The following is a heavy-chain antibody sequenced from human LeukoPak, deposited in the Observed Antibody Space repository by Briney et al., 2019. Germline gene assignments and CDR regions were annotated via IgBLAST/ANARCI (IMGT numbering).Heavy chain of an antibody. J-gene: IGHJ4*02. CDR2: IYYSGST. Sequence: SETLSLTCTVSGGSISSGDYYWSWIRQPPGKGLEWIGYIYYSGSTYYNPSPKSRVTISVDTSKNQFSLKLSSVTAADTAVYYCARDRETRGTGFDYWGQGTLVTVSP. CDR3: ARDRETRGTGFDY. CDR1: GGSISSGDYY. V-gene: IGHV4-30-4*01. D-gene: IGHD3/OR15-3a*01.